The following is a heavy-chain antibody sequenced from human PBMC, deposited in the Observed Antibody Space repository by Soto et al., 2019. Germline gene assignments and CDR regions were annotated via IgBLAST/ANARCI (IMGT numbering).Heavy chain of an antibody. V-gene: IGHV3-30-3*01. CDR2: ISYDGSNK. Sequence: QVQLVESGGGVVQPGRSLKLSCAASGFTFSSYPMHWVRQAPGKGLDWVALISYDGSNKYYADSVKGRFTISRDNSKNTLYLEMNSLRTEDTAVYYCGRGIGFWSGLDYWGQGILVTVSS. CDR1: GFTFSSYP. J-gene: IGHJ4*02. CDR3: GRGIGFWSGLDY. D-gene: IGHD3-3*01.